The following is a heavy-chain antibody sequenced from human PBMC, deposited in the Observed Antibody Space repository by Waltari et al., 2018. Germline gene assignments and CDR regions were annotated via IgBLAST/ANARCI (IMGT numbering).Heavy chain of an antibody. J-gene: IGHJ6*02. CDR2: IYPGDSDT. CDR1: GYSFTSYW. CDR3: ASSDATTSDYYYGMDV. D-gene: IGHD3-16*01. V-gene: IGHV5-51*01. Sequence: EVQLVQSGAEVNKPGESLKISCKGSGYSFTSYWIGWVRQVPGKGLEWVGIIYPGDSDTRYSPSFQGQVTISADKSISTAYLQWSSLKASDTAMYYCASSDATTSDYYYGMDVWGQGTTVTVSS.